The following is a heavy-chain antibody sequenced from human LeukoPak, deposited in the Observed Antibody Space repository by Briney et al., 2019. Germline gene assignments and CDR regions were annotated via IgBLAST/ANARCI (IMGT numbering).Heavy chain of an antibody. CDR3: ARFWGTGILDY. Sequence: SETLSLTCTVSGGSISSYYWSWIRQPPGKGLEWIGYIYYSGSTNYNPSLKSRVTISVDTSKNQFSLKLSSVTAADTAVYYCARFWGTGILDYWGQGTLVTVSS. D-gene: IGHD3-16*01. J-gene: IGHJ4*02. CDR1: GGSISSYY. CDR2: IYYSGST. V-gene: IGHV4-59*12.